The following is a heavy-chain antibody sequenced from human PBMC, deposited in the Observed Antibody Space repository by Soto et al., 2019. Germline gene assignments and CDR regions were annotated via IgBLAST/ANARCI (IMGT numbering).Heavy chain of an antibody. CDR2: MNPNSGNT. CDR1: GYTFTSYD. CDR3: ASYYDFWSGYLKNNWFDP. V-gene: IGHV1-8*01. J-gene: IGHJ5*02. Sequence: GASVKVSCKASGYTFTSYDINSARQANEQGLEWMGWMNPNSGNTGYAQKFQGRVTMTRNTSISTAYMELSSLRSEDTAVYYCASYYDFWSGYLKNNWFDPWGQGTLVTVSS. D-gene: IGHD3-3*01.